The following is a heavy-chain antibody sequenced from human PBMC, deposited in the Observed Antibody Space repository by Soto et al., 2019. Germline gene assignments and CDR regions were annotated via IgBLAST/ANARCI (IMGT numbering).Heavy chain of an antibody. CDR1: GYTFTSYA. D-gene: IGHD6-13*01. J-gene: IGHJ5*02. V-gene: IGHV1-3*01. CDR3: AAAEYSSSWYP. Sequence: QVQLVQSGAEVKKPGASVKVSCKASGYTFTSYAMHWVRQAPGQRLEWMGWINAGNGNTKYSQKFQGRVTITRDTSASTAHIELSSLRSEDTAVYYCAAAEYSSSWYPWGQGTLVSVSS. CDR2: INAGNGNT.